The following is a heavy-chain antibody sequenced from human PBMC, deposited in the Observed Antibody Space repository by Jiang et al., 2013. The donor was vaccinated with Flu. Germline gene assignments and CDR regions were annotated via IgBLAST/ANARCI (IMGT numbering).Heavy chain of an antibody. J-gene: IGHJ4*02. Sequence: CKASGYTFTSYYMHWVRQAPGQGLEWMGIINPSGGSTSYAQKFQGRVTMTRDTSTSTVYMELSSLRSEDTAVYYCAVDQYGDARLDYWGQGTLVTVSS. CDR2: INPSGGST. CDR1: GYTFTSYY. D-gene: IGHD4-17*01. V-gene: IGHV1-46*03. CDR3: AVDQYGDARLDY.